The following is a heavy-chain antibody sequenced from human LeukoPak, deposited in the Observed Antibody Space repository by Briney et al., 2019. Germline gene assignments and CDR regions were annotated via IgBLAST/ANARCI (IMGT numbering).Heavy chain of an antibody. J-gene: IGHJ6*03. Sequence: SETLSLTCAVYGGSFSGYYWSWIRQPPGKGLEWIGEINHSGSTNYNPSLKSRVTISVDTSKNQFSLKLSSVTAADTAVYYCARVRSPYYGSGSYYKNYYYYMDVWGKGTTVTVSS. CDR3: ARVRSPYYGSGSYYKNYYYYMDV. D-gene: IGHD3-10*01. CDR1: GGSFSGYY. V-gene: IGHV4-34*01. CDR2: INHSGST.